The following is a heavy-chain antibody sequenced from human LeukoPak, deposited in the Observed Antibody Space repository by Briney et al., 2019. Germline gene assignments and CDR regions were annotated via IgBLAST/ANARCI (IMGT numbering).Heavy chain of an antibody. CDR1: GYTFTGYY. J-gene: IGHJ5*02. D-gene: IGHD3-9*01. CDR2: INPNSGAT. V-gene: IGHV1-2*02. Sequence: VASVWVSCKASGYTFTGYYMQWVRQAPGQGLEWMGWINPNSGATIFAQKFQGRVTMTRDTSITTAYMELSSLTSDDTAVYYCARNLYDVFSGRFYWLAPWGQGTLVAVSS. CDR3: ARNLYDVFSGRFYWLAP.